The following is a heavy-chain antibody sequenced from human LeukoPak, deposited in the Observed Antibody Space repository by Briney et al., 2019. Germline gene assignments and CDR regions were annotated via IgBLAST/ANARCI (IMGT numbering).Heavy chain of an antibody. CDR2: INHSGST. CDR3: ARDRSLGYSHAYDAFDI. J-gene: IGHJ3*02. CDR1: GGSFSGYY. V-gene: IGHV4-34*01. Sequence: SETLSLTCAVYGGSFSGYYWSWIRQPPGKGLEWIGEINHSGSTNYNPSLKSRVTISVDTSKNRFSLKLSSVTAADTAVYYCARDRSLGYSHAYDAFDIWGQGTMVTVSS. D-gene: IGHD5-18*01.